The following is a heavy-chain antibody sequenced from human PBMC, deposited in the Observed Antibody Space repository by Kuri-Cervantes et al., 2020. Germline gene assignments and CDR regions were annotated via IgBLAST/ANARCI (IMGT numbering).Heavy chain of an antibody. CDR3: ARDWGGMVRGASLDY. D-gene: IGHD3-10*01. CDR2: IWYDGSKT. V-gene: IGHV3-33*01. Sequence: GESLKISCVASGFKFSDCGMHWVRQAPGQGLEWLAVIWYDGSKTYYAESVKGRFTISRDNSKDTLYLQMNSLRAEDTAVYYCARDWGGMVRGASLDYWGQGTLVTVSS. J-gene: IGHJ4*02. CDR1: GFKFSDCG.